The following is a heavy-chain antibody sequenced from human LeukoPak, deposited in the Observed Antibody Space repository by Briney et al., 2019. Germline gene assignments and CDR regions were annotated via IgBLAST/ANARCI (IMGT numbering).Heavy chain of an antibody. CDR3: ARGHRRYSWGWSFDY. V-gene: IGHV4-34*01. CDR1: GGSFSGYY. D-gene: IGHD6-19*01. CDR2: INHSGST. J-gene: IGHJ4*02. Sequence: SETLSLTCAVYGGSFSGYYWSWIRQPPGKGLEWIGEINHSGSTNYNPSLKSRVTISVDTSKNQFSLKLSSVTAADTAVYYCARGHRRYSWGWSFDYWGQGTLVTVSS.